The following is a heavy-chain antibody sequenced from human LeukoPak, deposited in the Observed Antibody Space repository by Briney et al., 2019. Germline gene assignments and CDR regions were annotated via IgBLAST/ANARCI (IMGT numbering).Heavy chain of an antibody. CDR1: GDTFTNYG. J-gene: IGHJ4*02. CDR3: ATVSYGSGSYYNI. D-gene: IGHD3-10*01. Sequence: ASVKVSCKASGDTFTNYGFSWVRQAPGEGLEWMGWISAYNGDTKYPQKFQGRVTMTEDTSTDTAYMELSSLRSEDTAVYYCATVSYGSGSYYNIWGQGTLVTVSS. CDR2: ISAYNGDT. V-gene: IGHV1-18*01.